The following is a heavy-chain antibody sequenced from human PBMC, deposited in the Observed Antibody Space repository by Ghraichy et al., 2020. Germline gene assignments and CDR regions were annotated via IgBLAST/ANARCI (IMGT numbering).Heavy chain of an antibody. CDR1: GGSISSYY. CDR3: ARDRRITILGAGRFDP. V-gene: IGHV4-59*01. J-gene: IGHJ5*02. CDR2: IYYSGST. Sequence: SETLSLTCTVSGGSISSYYWSWIRQPPGKGLEWIGYIYYSGSTNYNPSLKSRVTISVDTSKNQFSLKLSSVTAADTAVYYCARDRRITILGAGRFDPWGQGTLVTVFS. D-gene: IGHD3-3*01.